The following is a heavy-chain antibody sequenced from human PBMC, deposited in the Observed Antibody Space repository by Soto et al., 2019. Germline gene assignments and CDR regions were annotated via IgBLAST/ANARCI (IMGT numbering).Heavy chain of an antibody. V-gene: IGHV4-31*03. D-gene: IGHD2-21*01. CDR2: IYYSGST. CDR3: ARRSYFHYGMDV. CDR1: GGSISSGGYY. Sequence: PSETLSLTCTVSGGSISSGGYYWSWIRQHPGKGLEWIGYIYYSGSTYYNPSLKSRVTISVDTSKNQFSLKLSSVTAADTAVYYCARRSYFHYGMDVWGQGTTVTVSS. J-gene: IGHJ6*02.